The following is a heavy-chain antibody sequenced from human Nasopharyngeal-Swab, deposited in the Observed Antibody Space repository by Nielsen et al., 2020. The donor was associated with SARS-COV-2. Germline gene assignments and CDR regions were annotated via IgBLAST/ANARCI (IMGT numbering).Heavy chain of an antibody. CDR3: ARKRRGYYYCGMDV. D-gene: IGHD3-10*01. CDR1: GGTFSSYA. Sequence: SVKVSCKDSGGTFSSYAISWVRQAPGQGLEWMGGIIPIFGTANYAQKFQGRVTITADESTSTAYMELSSLRSEDTAVYYCARKRRGYYYCGMDVWGQGTTVTVSS. CDR2: IIPIFGTA. J-gene: IGHJ6*02. V-gene: IGHV1-69*13.